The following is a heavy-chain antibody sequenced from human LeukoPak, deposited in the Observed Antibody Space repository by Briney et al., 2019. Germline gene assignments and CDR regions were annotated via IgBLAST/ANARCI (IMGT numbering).Heavy chain of an antibody. CDR2: IYYSGST. Sequence: PSETLSLTCTVSGGSISSYYWSWIRQPPGKGLEWIGYIYYSGSTNYNPSLKSRVTISVDTSKNQFSLKLSSVTAADTAVYYCARDRGNDFWNRHAHDAFDIWGQGTMVTVSS. D-gene: IGHD3-3*01. V-gene: IGHV4-59*12. CDR3: ARDRGNDFWNRHAHDAFDI. J-gene: IGHJ3*02. CDR1: GGSISSYY.